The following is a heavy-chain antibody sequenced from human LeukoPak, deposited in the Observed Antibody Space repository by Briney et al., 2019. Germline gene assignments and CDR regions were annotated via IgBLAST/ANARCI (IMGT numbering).Heavy chain of an antibody. D-gene: IGHD5-12*01. J-gene: IGHJ6*02. CDR3: ARGGYPRSLYYYYGMDV. CDR1: GYTFTGYY. CDR2: INPNSGGT. Sequence: ASVKVSCQASGYTFTGYYMHWVRQPPGQGLEWMGWINPNSGGTNYAQKFQGRVTMTRDTSISTAYMELSRLRSDDTAVYYCARGGYPRSLYYYYGMDVWGQGTTVTVSS. V-gene: IGHV1-2*02.